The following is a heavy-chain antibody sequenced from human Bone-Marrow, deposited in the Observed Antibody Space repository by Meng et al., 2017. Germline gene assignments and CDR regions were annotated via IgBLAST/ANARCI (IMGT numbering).Heavy chain of an antibody. J-gene: IGHJ4*02. V-gene: IGHV1-2*06. D-gene: IGHD6-13*01. CDR3: ARDEDISAAGKLFGDY. CDR2: INPKRGDT. CDR1: GYSFPDYG. Sequence: QVRLGELGAKVKKLGASVKVSCKASGYSFPDYGLPWVRRAPEQGLEWMGRINPKRGDTHYAQRFQGRVTMTGDTSISTAYMELSGLRSDDTAMYYCARDEDISAAGKLFGDYWGQGTLVTVSS.